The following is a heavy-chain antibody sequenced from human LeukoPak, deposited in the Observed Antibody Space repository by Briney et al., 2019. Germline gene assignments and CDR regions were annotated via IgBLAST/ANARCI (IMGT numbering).Heavy chain of an antibody. CDR2: INPNSGGT. V-gene: IGHV1-2*02. D-gene: IGHD2-2*01. J-gene: IGHJ6*03. CDR3: ARETVSRLVVPAATMRGYYYYMDV. Sequence: ASVKVSCKASGYTFTGYYMHWVRQAPGQGLEWMGWINPNSGGTNYAQKFQGRVTMTRDTSISTAYMELSRLRSDNTAVYYCARETVSRLVVPAATMRGYYYYMDVWGKGTTVTVSS. CDR1: GYTFTGYY.